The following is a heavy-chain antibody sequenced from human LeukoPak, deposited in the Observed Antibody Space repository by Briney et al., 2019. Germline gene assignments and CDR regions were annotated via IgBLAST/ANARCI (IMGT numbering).Heavy chain of an antibody. Sequence: SETLSLTCTVSGGSISSYYWSWIRQPPGERLEWVGYIYYSGSTNYNPSLKSRVTISVDTSKNQFSLKLSSVTAADTAVYYCARGAMVRGVNYYYYYMDVWGKGTTVTISS. CDR1: GGSISSYY. CDR3: ARGAMVRGVNYYYYYMDV. CDR2: IYYSGST. D-gene: IGHD3-10*01. J-gene: IGHJ6*03. V-gene: IGHV4-59*12.